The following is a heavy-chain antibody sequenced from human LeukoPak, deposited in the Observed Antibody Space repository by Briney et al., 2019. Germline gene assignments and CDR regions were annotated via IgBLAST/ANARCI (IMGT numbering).Heavy chain of an antibody. CDR3: ARYIIATAYYFDY. J-gene: IGHJ4*02. CDR1: GGSISSSSYY. D-gene: IGHD1-1*01. Sequence: KPSETLSLTCTVSGGSISSSSYYWGWIRQPPGKGLEWIGSIFYRGTTYYNPSLKSRVIISLDTSKNQFSLKLSSVTAADTAVYYCARYIIATAYYFDYWGQGTVVTVSS. CDR2: IFYRGTT. V-gene: IGHV4-39*01.